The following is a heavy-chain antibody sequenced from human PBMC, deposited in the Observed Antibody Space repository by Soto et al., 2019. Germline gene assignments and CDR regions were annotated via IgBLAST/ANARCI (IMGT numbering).Heavy chain of an antibody. CDR2: IKSKADGGTT. CDR3: STDPGTKDVWNY. V-gene: IGHV3-15*07. Sequence: EVQLVESGGGLIKPGGSLRLSCAASGFTFSNAWMNWVRQAPGKGLGWVGRIKSKADGGTTDYAAPVEGRFTISVDDSKNTLYLQMNSLKTEDTAVYYCSTDPGTKDVWNYWGQGTLVTVSS. J-gene: IGHJ4*02. D-gene: IGHD1-1*01. CDR1: GFTFSNAW.